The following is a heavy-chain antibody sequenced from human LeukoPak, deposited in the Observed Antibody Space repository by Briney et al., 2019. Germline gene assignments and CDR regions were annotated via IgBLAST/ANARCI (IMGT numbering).Heavy chain of an antibody. V-gene: IGHV3-48*01. CDR2: ISSISDTI. CDR3: AREWDF. J-gene: IGHJ4*02. CDR1: GFTFSSYG. Sequence: GGSPRLSCAASGFTFSSYGMNWVRQTPGKGLEWVSHISSISDTIKYVDSVKGRFTISRDNDKNSVYLQMNSLRAEDTAVYYCAREWDFWGQGTLVTVSS.